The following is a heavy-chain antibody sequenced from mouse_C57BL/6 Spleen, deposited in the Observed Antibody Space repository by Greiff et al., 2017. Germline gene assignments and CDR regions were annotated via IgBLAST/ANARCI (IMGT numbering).Heavy chain of an antibody. D-gene: IGHD1-1*01. CDR3: ASQGYTTVVAPNYAMDY. J-gene: IGHJ4*01. Sequence: VQLQQSGPELVKPGASVKMSCKASGYTFTDYNMHWVKQSHGKSLEWIGYINPNNGGTSYNQKFKGKATLTVNKSSSTAYVELRSLTSEDSAVYYCASQGYTTVVAPNYAMDYWGQGTSVTVSS. V-gene: IGHV1-22*01. CDR1: GYTFTDYN. CDR2: INPNNGGT.